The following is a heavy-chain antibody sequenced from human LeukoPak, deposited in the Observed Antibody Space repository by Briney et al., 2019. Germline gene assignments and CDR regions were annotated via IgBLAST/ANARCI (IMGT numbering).Heavy chain of an antibody. CDR3: AKGAATGLVDWFDP. Sequence: PGGSLRLSCGASGFTFSRYAMMWVRQPPGKGLEWISTIIGSGSGAFYADSVTGRFTISRDNSENTMFLQMDNVRADDTALYYCAKGAATGLVDWFDPWGQGTLVSVS. CDR1: GFTFSRYA. V-gene: IGHV3-23*01. CDR2: IIGSGSGA. D-gene: IGHD3/OR15-3a*01. J-gene: IGHJ5*02.